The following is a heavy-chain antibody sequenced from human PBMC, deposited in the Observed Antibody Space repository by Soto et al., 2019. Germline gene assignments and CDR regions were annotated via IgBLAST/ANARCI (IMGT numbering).Heavy chain of an antibody. CDR2: IYPGDSDT. J-gene: IGHJ4*02. CDR3: ARHESIWAGYSSSWFFDY. D-gene: IGHD6-13*01. V-gene: IGHV5-51*01. Sequence: ESLQISCKGSGGSFTSYWIGCVRQMTGKGLEWMGIIYPGDSDTRYSPSFQGQVTISADKSISTAYLQWSSLKASDTAMYYCARHESIWAGYSSSWFFDYGCQGTPVTAS. CDR1: GGSFTSYW.